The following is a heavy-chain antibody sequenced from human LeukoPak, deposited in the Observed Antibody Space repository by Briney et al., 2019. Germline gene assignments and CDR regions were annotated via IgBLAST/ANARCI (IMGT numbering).Heavy chain of an antibody. V-gene: IGHV4-61*02. CDR3: ARSGSGYLRYYFDH. Sequence: SETLSLTCTVSGGSISSSSYYWGWIRQPAGKGLEWIGRIYSSGSTNYNPSHKSRVTISLDTSKNQFSLKLSSVTAADTAVYYCARSGSGYLRYYFDHWGQGTLVTVSS. CDR1: GGSISSSSYY. J-gene: IGHJ4*02. CDR2: IYSSGST. D-gene: IGHD5-12*01.